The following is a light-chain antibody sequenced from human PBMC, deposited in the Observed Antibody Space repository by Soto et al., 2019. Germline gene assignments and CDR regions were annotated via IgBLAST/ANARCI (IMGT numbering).Light chain of an antibody. Sequence: DMQMTQSPSSVSASVGDRVTITCRASQSILRYLNWYQQKPGKAPNLLISAASNLQSGVPSRFSGSGSGTEFTLTISSLQPEDFATYYCQHTYTTPPWTFGQGTKVDIK. CDR1: QSILRY. V-gene: IGKV1-39*01. CDR2: AAS. J-gene: IGKJ1*01. CDR3: QHTYTTPPWT.